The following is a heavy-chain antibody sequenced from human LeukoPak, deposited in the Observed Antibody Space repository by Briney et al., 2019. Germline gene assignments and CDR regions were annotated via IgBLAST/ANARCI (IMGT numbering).Heavy chain of an antibody. CDR3: ARGYDSSGYLYYYYYMDV. CDR2: INQSGST. CDR1: GGSFSGYY. V-gene: IGHV4-34*01. Sequence: SETLSLTCAVYGGSFSGYYWSWIRQPPGKGLEWMGKINQSGSTNYNPSLKSRVTISVDTSKNQFSLKLSSVTAADTAVYYCARGYDSSGYLYYYYYMDVWGKGTTVTVSS. J-gene: IGHJ6*03. D-gene: IGHD3-22*01.